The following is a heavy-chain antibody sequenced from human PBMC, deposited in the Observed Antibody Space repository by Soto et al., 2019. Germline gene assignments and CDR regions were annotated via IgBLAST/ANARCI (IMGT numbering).Heavy chain of an antibody. V-gene: IGHV3-23*01. CDR1: GFTFSSYA. J-gene: IGHJ6*02. D-gene: IGHD2-2*01. CDR3: AKDCCEKDCSSTSCSGGMDV. Sequence: EVQLLESGGGLVQPVGSLRLSCAASGFTFSSYAMSWVRQAPGKGLEWVSGISGSGGGTYYADSVKGRLTISRDNSKNTLYLQMNSLRAEDTAVYYCAKDCCEKDCSSTSCSGGMDVWGQGTTVTVSS. CDR2: ISGSGGGT.